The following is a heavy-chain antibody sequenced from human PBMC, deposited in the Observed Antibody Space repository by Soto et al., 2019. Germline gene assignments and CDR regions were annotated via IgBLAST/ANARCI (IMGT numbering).Heavy chain of an antibody. CDR3: ARDLRGYSYGYGWYFDL. Sequence: QVQLQESGPGLVKPSQTLSLTCTVSGGSISSGGYYWSWIRQHPGKGLEWIGYIYYSGSTYYNPSLKSLVTISVDTSKNQCSLKLSSVTAADTAVYYCARDLRGYSYGYGWYFDLWGRGTLVTVSS. CDR1: GGSISSGGYY. V-gene: IGHV4-31*01. D-gene: IGHD5-18*01. J-gene: IGHJ2*01. CDR2: IYYSGST.